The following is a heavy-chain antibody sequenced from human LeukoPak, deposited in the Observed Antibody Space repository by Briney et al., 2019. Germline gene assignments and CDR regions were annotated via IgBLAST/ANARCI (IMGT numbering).Heavy chain of an antibody. CDR3: AKDATVRGVMPEY. D-gene: IGHD3-10*01. CDR1: GFTFSSYG. J-gene: IGHJ4*02. Sequence: GGSLRLSCAASGFTFSSYGMHWVRQAPGKGLEWVAVISYDGSNKYYADSVKGRFTISRDNSKNTLYLQMSSLRAEDTAVYYCAKDATVRGVMPEYWGQGTLVTVSS. CDR2: ISYDGSNK. V-gene: IGHV3-30*18.